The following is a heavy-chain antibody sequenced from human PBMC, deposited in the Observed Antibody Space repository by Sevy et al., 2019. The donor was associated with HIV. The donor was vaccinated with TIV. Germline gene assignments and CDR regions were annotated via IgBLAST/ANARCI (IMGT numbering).Heavy chain of an antibody. Sequence: GGSLRLSCAVSGFTFNNAWMNWVRQAPGTGLQWVGLIKSKIDGETTDYAAPVKGRFTISRDDSKNTLFLQMNSLKIEDTGVYYCTRWKGAQSIFDYWGQGALVTVSS. CDR3: TRWKGAQSIFDY. CDR2: IKSKIDGETT. D-gene: IGHD1-1*01. V-gene: IGHV3-15*01. CDR1: GFTFNNAW. J-gene: IGHJ4*02.